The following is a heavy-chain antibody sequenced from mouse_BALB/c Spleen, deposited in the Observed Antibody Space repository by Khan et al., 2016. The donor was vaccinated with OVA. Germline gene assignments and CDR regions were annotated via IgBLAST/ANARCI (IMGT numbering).Heavy chain of an antibody. D-gene: IGHD1-1*01. CDR3: ARNNGGGFDY. CDR1: GYSFTGYF. CDR2: INPHIGET. Sequence: VQLKQSGPELVKPGASVKISCKASGYSFTGYFMNWVMQSHGQGLEWIGRINPHIGETFYNQKFKGKATLTVDESSSTVYMELRSLTSEDSAVYDSARNNGGGFDYWGQGTTLTVSS. V-gene: IGHV1-20*01. J-gene: IGHJ2*01.